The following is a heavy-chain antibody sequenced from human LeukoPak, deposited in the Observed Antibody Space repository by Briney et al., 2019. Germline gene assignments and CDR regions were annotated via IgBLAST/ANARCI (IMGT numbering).Heavy chain of an antibody. Sequence: SVKVSCKASGGTFSSYAISWVRQAPGQGLEWMGRIIPILGIANYAQKFQGRVTITADKSTSTAYMELSSLRSEDTAVYYCADTSCGGDCYMTPDCYYGMDVWGQGTTVTVSS. V-gene: IGHV1-69*04. CDR1: GGTFSSYA. CDR2: IIPILGIA. CDR3: ADTSCGGDCYMTPDCYYGMDV. J-gene: IGHJ6*02. D-gene: IGHD2-21*02.